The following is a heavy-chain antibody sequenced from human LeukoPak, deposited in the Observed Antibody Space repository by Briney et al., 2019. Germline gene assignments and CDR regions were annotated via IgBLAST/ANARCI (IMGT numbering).Heavy chain of an antibody. CDR3: ARVGGSYTVGAFDI. J-gene: IGHJ3*02. D-gene: IGHD1-26*01. CDR1: GFTFSSYS. V-gene: IGHV3-21*01. Sequence: GGSLRLSCAASGFTFSSYSMNWVRQAPGKGLEWVSSISSSSSYIYYADSVKGRFTISRDNAKNSLYLQMNSLRAEDTAVYYCARVGGSYTVGAFDIWGQGTMVTVSS. CDR2: ISSSSSYI.